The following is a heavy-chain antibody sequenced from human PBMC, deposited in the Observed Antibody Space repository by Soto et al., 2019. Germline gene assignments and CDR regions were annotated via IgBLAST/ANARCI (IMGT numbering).Heavy chain of an antibody. CDR1: GGSISSGDNY. CDR3: ARGPVVVVSAPYYFDY. J-gene: IGHJ4*02. CDR2: IYYSGST. D-gene: IGHD2-21*01. V-gene: IGHV4-30-4*01. Sequence: SETLSLTCTVSGGSISSGDNYWSWIRQPPGKGLEWIGNIYYSGSTYYNPSLKSRVSISVDTSRDQFSLKLSSVTAADTAVYYCARGPVVVVSAPYYFDYWGQGTRVTVSS.